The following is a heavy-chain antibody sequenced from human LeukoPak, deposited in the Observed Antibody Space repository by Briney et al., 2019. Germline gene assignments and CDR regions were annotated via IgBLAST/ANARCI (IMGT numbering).Heavy chain of an antibody. Sequence: GGSLRLSCAASGFTFSSYAMSWVRQAPGQGLEWVSSINGIGSSTYYADSVKGRFTISRDNSKNTLYLQMNSLRAEDTAVYYCAKDLGAARPFDYWGQGTLVTVSS. V-gene: IGHV3-23*01. CDR1: GFTFSSYA. J-gene: IGHJ4*02. D-gene: IGHD6-6*01. CDR3: AKDLGAARPFDY. CDR2: INGIGSST.